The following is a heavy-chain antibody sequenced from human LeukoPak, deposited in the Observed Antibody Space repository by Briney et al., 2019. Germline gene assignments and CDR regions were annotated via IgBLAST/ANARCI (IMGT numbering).Heavy chain of an antibody. CDR1: VXSISDYN. CDR3: ARGSGLDY. CDR2: IYYSGRS. J-gene: IGHJ4*02. Sequence: SETLSLPCSLSVXSISDYNWNCMRHPPEKGLEWIGYIYYSGRSTYNPSLKSRVTISVDTSKNQFSLKRSSVTAADTAVYYCARGSGLDYWGQGTLVTVSS. V-gene: IGHV4-59*01. D-gene: IGHD3-10*01.